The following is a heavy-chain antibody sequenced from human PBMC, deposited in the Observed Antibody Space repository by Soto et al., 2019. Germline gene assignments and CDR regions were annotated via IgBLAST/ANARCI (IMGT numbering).Heavy chain of an antibody. D-gene: IGHD5-12*01. CDR1: GFTFSSYG. CDR2: ISYDGSNK. CDR3: AKDSLVAERWLQLSYFDY. V-gene: IGHV3-30*18. J-gene: IGHJ4*02. Sequence: GGSLRLSCAASGFTFSSYGMHWVRQAPGKGLEWVAVISYDGSNKYYADSVKGRFTISRDNSKNTLYLQMNSLRAEDTAVYYCAKDSLVAERWLQLSYFDYWGQGTLVTVSS.